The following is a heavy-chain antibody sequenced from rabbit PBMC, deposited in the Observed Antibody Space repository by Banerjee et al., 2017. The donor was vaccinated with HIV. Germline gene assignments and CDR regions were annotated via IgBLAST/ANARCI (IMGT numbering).Heavy chain of an antibody. CDR2: IWTGNSKT. D-gene: IGHD4-1*01. CDR3: ARDLAGVTGWNFGL. Sequence: QQQLEESGGGLVKPEGSLTLSCTASGFALSSYWMCWVRRAPGKGLEWIGCIWTGNSKTAYANWAKGRFTISKTSSTTVTLQMTSLTAADTATYFCARDLAGVTGWNFGLWGPGTLVTVS. CDR1: GFALSSYW. V-gene: IGHV1S45*01. J-gene: IGHJ4*01.